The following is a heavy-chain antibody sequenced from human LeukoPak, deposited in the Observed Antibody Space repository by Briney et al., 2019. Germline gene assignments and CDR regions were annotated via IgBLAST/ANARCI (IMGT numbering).Heavy chain of an antibody. V-gene: IGHV3-23*01. J-gene: IGHJ4*02. D-gene: IGHD2-15*01. CDR3: AKQLGYCSDGSCYFPY. Sequence: GGSLRLSCAASAFNFSSTTMNWVRHAPWKGREWVLAMSNNGGYTYYADSVQGRSTISRDNSKSTLGLQMNSLRAEDTAVYYCAKQLGYCSDGSCYFPYWGQGTLVTVSS. CDR1: AFNFSSTT. CDR2: MSNNGGYT.